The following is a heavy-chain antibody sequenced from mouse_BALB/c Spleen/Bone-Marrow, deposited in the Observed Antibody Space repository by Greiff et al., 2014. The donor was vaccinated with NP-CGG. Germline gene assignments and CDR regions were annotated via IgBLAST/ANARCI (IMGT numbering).Heavy chain of an antibody. CDR2: INNGGTYT. Sequence: EVHLVESGGDLVKPGGSLNLSCAASGFTFSSYGMSWVRQTPDKRLEWVATINNGGTYTYYPDSVKGRFTISRDNAKNTLYLQMSSLKSEDTAMYYCALNWDSAYWGQGTLVTVSA. CDR1: GFTFSSYG. CDR3: ALNWDSAY. D-gene: IGHD4-1*02. J-gene: IGHJ3*01. V-gene: IGHV5-6*01.